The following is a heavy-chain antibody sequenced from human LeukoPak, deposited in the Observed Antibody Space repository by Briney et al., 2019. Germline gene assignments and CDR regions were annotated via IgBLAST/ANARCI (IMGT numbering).Heavy chain of an antibody. Sequence: GGSLRLSCAASGFTFSTYWMTWVRQAPGKGLEWVANIKEDGGRKYYVDSVKGRFTISRDNAKNSLYLKMDSLTAEDTAVYYCARDSPGYGAYVSWGQGTLVSVSS. CDR3: ARDSPGYGAYVS. CDR2: IKEDGGRK. CDR1: GFTFSTYW. V-gene: IGHV3-7*01. D-gene: IGHD5-12*01. J-gene: IGHJ1*01.